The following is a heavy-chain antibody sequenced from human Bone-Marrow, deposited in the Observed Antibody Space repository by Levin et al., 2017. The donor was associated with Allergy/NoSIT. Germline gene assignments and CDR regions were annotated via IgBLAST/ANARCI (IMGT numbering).Heavy chain of an antibody. J-gene: IGHJ3*02. CDR2: IIPIFGTA. D-gene: IGHD2-15*01. CDR3: ARGREGYCSGGSCYSSDAFDI. Sequence: ASVKVSCKASGGTFSSYAISWVRQAPGQGLEWMGGIIPIFGTANYAQKFQGRVTITADKSTSTAYMELSSLRSEDTAVYYCARGREGYCSGGSCYSSDAFDIWGQGTMVTVSS. V-gene: IGHV1-69*06. CDR1: GGTFSSYA.